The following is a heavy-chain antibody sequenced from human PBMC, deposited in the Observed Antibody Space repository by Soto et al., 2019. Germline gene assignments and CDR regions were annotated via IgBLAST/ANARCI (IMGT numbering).Heavy chain of an antibody. CDR3: ARRSSSDYYYGMDV. V-gene: IGHV1-18*01. D-gene: IGHD6-6*01. CDR2: ISAYNGNT. CDR1: GYTFTSYG. J-gene: IGHJ6*02. Sequence: ASVKVSSKASGYTFTSYGISWVRQAPGQGLEWMGWISAYNGNTNYAQKLQGRVTMTTDTSTSTAYMELRSLRSDDTAVYYCARRSSSDYYYGMDVWGQGTTVTVSS.